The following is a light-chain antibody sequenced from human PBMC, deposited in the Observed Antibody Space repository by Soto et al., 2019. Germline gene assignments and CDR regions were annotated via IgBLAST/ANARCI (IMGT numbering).Light chain of an antibody. J-gene: IGLJ1*01. Sequence: QSVLTQPASVSGSPGQSITISCTGTSSDVGGYSYISWYQHNPGRAPKLMIYDVSNRPSGVFDRFSGSKSGNTASLTISRLQAEDEADYYCSSYTTSSTYVFGSGTEVTVL. V-gene: IGLV2-14*03. CDR3: SSYTTSSTYV. CDR2: DVS. CDR1: SSDVGGYSY.